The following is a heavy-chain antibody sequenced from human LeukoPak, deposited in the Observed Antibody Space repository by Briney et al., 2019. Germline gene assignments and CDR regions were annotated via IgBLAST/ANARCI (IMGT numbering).Heavy chain of an antibody. J-gene: IGHJ4*02. V-gene: IGHV3-15*01. CDR2: IRSKTDGGTT. CDR1: GFTFSSYS. D-gene: IGHD1-1*01. CDR3: AMEYHGAFDS. Sequence: PGGSLRLSCAASGFTFSSYSMNWVRQAPGKGLEWVGRIRSKTDGGTTDYAAPVKDRFTISRDDSKDTLYLQMNSLKTEDTAVYFCAMEYHGAFDSWGQGTLVTVSS.